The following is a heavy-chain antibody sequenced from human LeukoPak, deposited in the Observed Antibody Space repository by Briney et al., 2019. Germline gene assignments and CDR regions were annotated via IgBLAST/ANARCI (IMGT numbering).Heavy chain of an antibody. J-gene: IGHJ3*02. Sequence: ASVKVSCKASGYTFTGYYMHWVRQAPGQGLEWMGWINPNSGNTNYAQKLQGRVTMTTDTSTSTAYMELRSLRSDDTAVYYCARDDSNYDAFDIWGQGTMVTVSS. V-gene: IGHV1-18*04. CDR2: INPNSGNT. D-gene: IGHD4-11*01. CDR3: ARDDSNYDAFDI. CDR1: GYTFTGYY.